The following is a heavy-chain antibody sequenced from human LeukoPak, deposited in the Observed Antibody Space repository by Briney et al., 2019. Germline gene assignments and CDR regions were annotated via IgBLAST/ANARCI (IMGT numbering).Heavy chain of an antibody. CDR3: AKEITSGSYYNWFDP. J-gene: IGHJ5*02. Sequence: GGSLRLSCAASGFTFSSYSMNWVRQAPGKGLEWVSSISSSSSYIYYADSVKGRFTISRDNAKNSLYLQMNSLRAEDTAVYYCAKEITSGSYYNWFDPWGQGTLVTVSS. D-gene: IGHD1-26*01. CDR2: ISSSSSYI. CDR1: GFTFSSYS. V-gene: IGHV3-21*01.